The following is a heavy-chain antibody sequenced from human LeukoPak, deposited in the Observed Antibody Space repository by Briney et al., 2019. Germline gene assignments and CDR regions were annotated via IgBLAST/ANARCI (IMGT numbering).Heavy chain of an antibody. CDR2: INPNSGGT. V-gene: IGHV1-2*02. D-gene: IGHD7-27*01. J-gene: IGHJ5*02. Sequence: GASVKVSCKASGYTXTGYYMHGVRQAPGQGLEWMGWINPNSGGTDYAQNFQGRVTLTRDTSLSTAYMELSRLGSDDTAVYFCARDLEVSSVNLGLDPWGQGTLVTVSS. CDR1: GYTXTGYY. CDR3: ARDLEVSSVNLGLDP.